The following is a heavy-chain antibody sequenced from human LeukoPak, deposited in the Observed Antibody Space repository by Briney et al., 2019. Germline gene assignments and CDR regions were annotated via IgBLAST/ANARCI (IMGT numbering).Heavy chain of an antibody. CDR3: ANGGFVIGFILVGFQKEAYSFDS. CDR1: GITLSNYG. CDR2: ISDSGGRT. J-gene: IGHJ4*02. V-gene: IGHV3-23*01. D-gene: IGHD2-21*01. Sequence: PGGSLRLSCAVSGITLSNYGMSWVRQAPGKGLEWVAGISDSGGRTKYADSVKGRFTISRDNPKNTLYLQMNSLRPEDTAVYFCANGGFVIGFILVGFQKEAYSFDSGGQGFLVTVSS.